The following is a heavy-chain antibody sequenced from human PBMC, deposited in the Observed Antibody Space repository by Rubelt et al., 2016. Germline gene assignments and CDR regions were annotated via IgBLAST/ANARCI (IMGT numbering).Heavy chain of an antibody. J-gene: IGHJ4*02. CDR2: TRKDESDK. V-gene: IGHV3-30*02. CDR1: GFTFSTYA. D-gene: IGHD3-16*01. CDR3: PTGGFDY. Sequence: GGGLVQPGGSLRLSCAASGFTFSTYAMTWVRQAPGKGLEWVAFTRKDESDKYYADSVKGRFTISRDNSKNTLYLQMNNLRGEDTAVYFCPTGGFDYWGQGTLVTVSS.